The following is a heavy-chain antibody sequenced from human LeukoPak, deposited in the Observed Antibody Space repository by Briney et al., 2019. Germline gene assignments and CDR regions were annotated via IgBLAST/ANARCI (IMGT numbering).Heavy chain of an antibody. V-gene: IGHV1-69*05. D-gene: IGHD2-2*01. CDR1: GGTFSSYA. CDR3: ARGYCSSTSCYGFDP. CDR2: IIPIFGTA. J-gene: IGHJ5*02. Sequence: ASVKVSCKASGGTFSSYAISWVRQAPGQGLGWMGGIIPIFGTANYAQKFQGRVTITTDESTSTAYMELSSLRSEDTAVYYCARGYCSSTSCYGFDPWGQGTLVTVSS.